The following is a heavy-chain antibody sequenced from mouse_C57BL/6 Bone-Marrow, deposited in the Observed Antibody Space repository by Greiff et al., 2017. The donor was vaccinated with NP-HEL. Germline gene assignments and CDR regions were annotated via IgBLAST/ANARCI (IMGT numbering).Heavy chain of an antibody. CDR1: GFTFSSYA. Sequence: EVQLVESGEGLVKPGGSLKLSCAASGFTFSSYAMPWVRQTPEKRLEWVAYISSGGGYIYYADTVKGRFTISRDNARNTLYLQMSSLKSEDTAMYYCTRATTTVLGSFDYWGQGTTLTVSS. J-gene: IGHJ2*01. CDR2: ISSGGGYI. CDR3: TRATTTVLGSFDY. V-gene: IGHV5-9-1*02. D-gene: IGHD1-1*01.